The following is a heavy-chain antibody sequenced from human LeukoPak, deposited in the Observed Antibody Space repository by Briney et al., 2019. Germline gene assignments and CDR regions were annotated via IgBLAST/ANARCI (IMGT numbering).Heavy chain of an antibody. CDR1: GFTFSSYA. V-gene: IGHV3-23*01. Sequence: PGGSLRLSCAASGFTFSSYAMSWVRQAPGKGLEWVSAISGSGGSTYYADSVKGRFTISRDNSQNTLYLQMNSLRAEDTAVYYCAKRLFRSFGMVPFDYWGQGTLVTVSS. D-gene: IGHD3-3*01. CDR3: AKRLFRSFGMVPFDY. J-gene: IGHJ4*02. CDR2: ISGSGGST.